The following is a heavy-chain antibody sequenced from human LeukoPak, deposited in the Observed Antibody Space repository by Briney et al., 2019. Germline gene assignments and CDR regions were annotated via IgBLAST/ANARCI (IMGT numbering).Heavy chain of an antibody. CDR2: IKPDGRET. Sequence: GGSLRLSCVASGFTFTNHWMHWVRQAPGKGLVWVSRIKPDGRETNCADSVKGRFTISRDNSKNTLYLQMNSLRAEDTAVYYCARSKRQAARPVHFDYWDQGTLVTVSS. CDR3: ARSKRQAARPVHFDY. CDR1: GFTFTNHW. J-gene: IGHJ4*02. V-gene: IGHV3-74*01. D-gene: IGHD6-6*01.